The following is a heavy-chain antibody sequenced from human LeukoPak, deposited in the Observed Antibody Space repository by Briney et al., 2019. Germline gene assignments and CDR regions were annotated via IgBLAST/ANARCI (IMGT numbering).Heavy chain of an antibody. CDR2: ICSSSSYI. V-gene: IGHV3-21*01. J-gene: IGHJ5*02. D-gene: IGHD3-9*01. CDR3: ARAAIFGWFDP. Sequence: GGPLRLSCAASGFTFSSYSMNWVRQVPGKGLEWVSFICSSSSYIYYADSVQGRFTISRDNAKNSLYLQMNSLRAEDTAVYYCARAAIFGWFDPWGQGTLVTVSS. CDR1: GFTFSSYS.